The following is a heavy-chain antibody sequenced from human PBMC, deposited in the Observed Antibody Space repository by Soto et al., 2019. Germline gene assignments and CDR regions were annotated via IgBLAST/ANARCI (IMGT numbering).Heavy chain of an antibody. D-gene: IGHD1-7*01. CDR3: ARAPRSLELRPSGMDYYYCGMDV. CDR2: ISAYNGNT. V-gene: IGHV1-18*04. J-gene: IGHJ6*02. CDR1: GYTFTSYG. Sequence: ASVKVSCKASGYTFTSYGISWVRQAPGQGLEWMGWISAYNGNTNYAQKLQGRVTMTTDTSTSTAYMELRSLRSDDTAVYYCARAPRSLELRPSGMDYYYCGMDVWGQGTTVTVSS.